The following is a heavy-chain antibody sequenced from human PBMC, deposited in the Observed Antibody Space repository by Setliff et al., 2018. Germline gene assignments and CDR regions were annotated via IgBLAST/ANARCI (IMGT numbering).Heavy chain of an antibody. CDR1: GLTFSDHY. CDR2: SRNKANSYTT. D-gene: IGHD2-15*01. CDR3: ARGPYWSGGRCPGADFDS. V-gene: IGHV3-72*01. J-gene: IGHJ4*02. Sequence: GVLRLSCAVSGLTFSDHYMDWGRQAPGKGLEWVGRSRNKANSYTTGYAASVKGRFTVSRDDSKNSFYLQMNSLKTEDTAVYYCARGPYWSGGRCPGADFDSWGQGTLVTVSS.